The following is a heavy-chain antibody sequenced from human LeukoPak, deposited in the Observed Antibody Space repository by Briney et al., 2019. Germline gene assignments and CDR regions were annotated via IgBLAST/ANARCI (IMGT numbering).Heavy chain of an antibody. CDR3: VKGGFTYYDD. CDR2: INIVDIT. J-gene: IGHJ4*02. D-gene: IGHD3-22*01. V-gene: IGHV3-23*01. Sequence: GGSLRLSCAASGFTFDYSAMTWVRQAPEKGLEWVSTINIVDITFYANSVKGRFTISRDNSKNALFLQMNSLRAEDTAIYYCVKGGFTYYDDWGQGTLVTVSS. CDR1: GFTFDYSA.